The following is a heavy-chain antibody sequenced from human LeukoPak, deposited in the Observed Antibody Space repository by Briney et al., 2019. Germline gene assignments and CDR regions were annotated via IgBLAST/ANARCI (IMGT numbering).Heavy chain of an antibody. CDR1: GFTFSSYG. CDR2: INSDGSST. V-gene: IGHV3-74*01. J-gene: IGHJ6*02. D-gene: IGHD1-14*01. Sequence: PGGSLRLSCATSGFTFSSYGMHWARQAPGKGLVWVSRINSDGSSTSYADSVKGRFTISRDNAKNTLYLQMNSLRAEDTAVYYCARATPIIRNYYGMDVWGQGTTVTVSS. CDR3: ARATPIIRNYYGMDV.